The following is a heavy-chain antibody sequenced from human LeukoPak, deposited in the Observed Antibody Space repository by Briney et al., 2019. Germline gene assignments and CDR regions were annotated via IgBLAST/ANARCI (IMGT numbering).Heavy chain of an antibody. CDR2: IYYSGST. D-gene: IGHD4-23*01. V-gene: IGHV4-59*08. J-gene: IGHJ4*02. Sequence: SETLSLTCTVSGGSISSYYWSWIRQPPGRGLEWIGYIYYSGSTNYNPSLKSRVTVSVDTSKSQFSLRLTSVTAADTAVYYCARHADYGGYLDYWGQGTLVTVSS. CDR1: GGSISSYY. CDR3: ARHADYGGYLDY.